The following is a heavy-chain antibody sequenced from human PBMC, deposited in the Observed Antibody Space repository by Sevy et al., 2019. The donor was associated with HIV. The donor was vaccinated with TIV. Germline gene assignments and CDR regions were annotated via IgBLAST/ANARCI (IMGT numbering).Heavy chain of an antibody. Sequence: SVKVSCKASGGTFSSYAISWVRQAPGQGLEWMGGIIPIFGTANYAQKFQGRVTITADKSTSTAYMELSSLRSEDTAVYYCARGGFSPRDYYGSGSYYYWGQGTLVTVSS. CDR3: ARGGFSPRDYYGSGSYYY. V-gene: IGHV1-69*06. CDR1: GGTFSSYA. J-gene: IGHJ4*02. D-gene: IGHD3-10*01. CDR2: IIPIFGTA.